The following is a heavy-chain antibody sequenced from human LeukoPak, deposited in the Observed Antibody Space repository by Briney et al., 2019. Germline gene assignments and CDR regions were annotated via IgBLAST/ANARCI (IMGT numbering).Heavy chain of an antibody. J-gene: IGHJ6*03. CDR1: GGSISSSSYY. CDR3: ARVAPVGYSSGWYFGPYYYYMDV. V-gene: IGHV4-39*07. CDR2: IYYSGST. D-gene: IGHD6-19*01. Sequence: SETLSLTCTVSGGSISSSSYYWGWIRQPPGKGLEWIGSIYYSGSTNYNPSIKSRVTISVDTSKNQFSLKLSSVTAADTAVYYCARVAPVGYSSGWYFGPYYYYMDVWGKGTTVTVSS.